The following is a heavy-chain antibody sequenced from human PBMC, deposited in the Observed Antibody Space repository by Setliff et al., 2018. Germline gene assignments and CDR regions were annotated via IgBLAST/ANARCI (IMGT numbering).Heavy chain of an antibody. CDR2: MNPNSGNT. Sequence: ASVKVSCKASGYTFTSYDINWVRQATGQGLEWMGWMNPNSGNTGYAQKLQGRVTFTRNTSTNTAYMELSSLRSEDTAVYYCAISTIFGVVSPTPDAFDIWGQGTMVTVSS. J-gene: IGHJ3*02. D-gene: IGHD3-3*01. CDR3: AISTIFGVVSPTPDAFDI. V-gene: IGHV1-8*01. CDR1: GYTFTSYD.